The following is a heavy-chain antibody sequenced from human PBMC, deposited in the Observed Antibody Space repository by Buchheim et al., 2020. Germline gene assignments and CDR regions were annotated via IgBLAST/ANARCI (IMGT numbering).Heavy chain of an antibody. Sequence: EVQLVESGGGLVQPGGSLRLSCAASGFTFSSYWMSWVRQAPGKGLEWVANINQDGSEKYYVDSVKGRFTISRDNAKNSLYLQMNSLRAEDTAVYYCARDHEDIVVVPAAMDYWGQGTL. CDR2: INQDGSEK. V-gene: IGHV3-7*01. J-gene: IGHJ4*02. CDR1: GFTFSSYW. CDR3: ARDHEDIVVVPAAMDY. D-gene: IGHD2-2*01.